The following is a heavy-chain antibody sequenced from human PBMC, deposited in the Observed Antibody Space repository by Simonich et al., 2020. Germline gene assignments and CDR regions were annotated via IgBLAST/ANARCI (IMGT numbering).Heavy chain of an antibody. CDR1: GYTFTGYF. J-gene: IGHJ3*02. D-gene: IGHD7-27*01. Sequence: QVQLVQSGAEVKKPGASVKVSCKASGYTFTGYFKHWVRQAPGQGLEWMGCINPNRGGTNYEQKFQGRVTMTRDTSISTAYMELSRLRSDDTAVYYCARGRLTGDKGAFDIWGQGTMVTVSS. CDR2: INPNRGGT. CDR3: ARGRLTGDKGAFDI. V-gene: IGHV1-2*02.